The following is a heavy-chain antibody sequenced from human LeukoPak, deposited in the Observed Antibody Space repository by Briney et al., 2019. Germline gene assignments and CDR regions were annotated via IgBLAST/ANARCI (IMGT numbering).Heavy chain of an antibody. Sequence: GGSLRLSCAASGFTFSSYAMSWVRQAPGKGLEWVSDISGSGGSTYYADSVKGRFTISRDNSKNTLYLQTNSLRAEDTAVYYCAKDSGSYYILRYYYMDVWGKGTTVTISS. CDR2: ISGSGGST. CDR3: AKDSGSYYILRYYYMDV. D-gene: IGHD1-26*01. CDR1: GFTFSSYA. J-gene: IGHJ6*03. V-gene: IGHV3-23*01.